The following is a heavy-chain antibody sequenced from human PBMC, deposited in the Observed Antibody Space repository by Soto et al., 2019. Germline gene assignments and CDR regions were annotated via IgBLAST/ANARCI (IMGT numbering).Heavy chain of an antibody. CDR3: ARDRRSPRFGELLNDAFDI. J-gene: IGHJ3*02. V-gene: IGHV1-69*06. CDR2: IIPIFGTA. CDR1: GGTFSSYA. Sequence: GASVKVSCKASGGTFSSYAISWVRQAPGQGLEWMGGIIPIFGTANYAQKFQGRVTITADKSTSTAYMELSSLRSEDTAVYYCARDRRSPRFGELLNDAFDIWGQGTMVTVSS. D-gene: IGHD3-10*01.